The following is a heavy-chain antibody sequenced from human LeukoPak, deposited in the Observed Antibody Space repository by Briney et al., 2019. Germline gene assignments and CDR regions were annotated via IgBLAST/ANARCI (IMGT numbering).Heavy chain of an antibody. J-gene: IGHJ5*02. V-gene: IGHV4-59*08. CDR2: IYYSGST. D-gene: IGHD3-10*01. CDR3: ARQKSRYYGSGSYYCRVGRFDP. Sequence: SETLSLTCTVSGGSISSYYWSWIRQPPGKGLEWIGYIYYSGSTNYNPSLKSRVTISVDTSKNQFSLKLSSVTAADTAVYYCARQKSRYYGSGSYYCRVGRFDPWGQGTLVTVSS. CDR1: GGSISSYY.